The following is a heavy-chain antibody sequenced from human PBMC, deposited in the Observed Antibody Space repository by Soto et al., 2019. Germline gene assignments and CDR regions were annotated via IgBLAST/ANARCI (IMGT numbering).Heavy chain of an antibody. Sequence: ASVKVSCKASGYTFTSYGISWVRQAPGQGLEWMGWIGAYNGNTNYAQKLQGRVTMTTDTSTSTAYMELRSLRSDDTAVYYCARGGITIFGVANLDYWGQGTLVTVSS. CDR3: ARGGITIFGVANLDY. CDR2: IGAYNGNT. CDR1: GYTFTSYG. J-gene: IGHJ4*02. V-gene: IGHV1-18*01. D-gene: IGHD3-3*01.